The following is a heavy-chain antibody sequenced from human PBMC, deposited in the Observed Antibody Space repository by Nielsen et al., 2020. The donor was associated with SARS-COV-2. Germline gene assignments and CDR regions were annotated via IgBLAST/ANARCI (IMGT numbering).Heavy chain of an antibody. CDR3: ARDSHFRGELTSWYFDL. CDR1: GFTFSSYS. J-gene: IGHJ2*01. CDR2: IYSGGAT. D-gene: IGHD3-16*02. V-gene: IGHV3-53*01. Sequence: GESLKISCAASGFTFSSYSMNWVRQAPVKGLEWVSVIYSGGATHYADSVKGRFTISRDDSKNTVYLQMNSLRADDTAVYYCARDSHFRGELTSWYFDLWGHGALVTVSS.